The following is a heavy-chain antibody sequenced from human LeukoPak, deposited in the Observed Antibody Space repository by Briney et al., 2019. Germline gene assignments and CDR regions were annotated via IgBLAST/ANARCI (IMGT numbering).Heavy chain of an antibody. CDR1: GYTFTGYY. CDR2: INPNSGGT. V-gene: IGHV1-2*04. D-gene: IGHD4-17*01. CDR3: ARATVTTAYGMGV. Sequence: ASVKVSCKASGYTFTGYYMHWVRQAPGQGLEWMGWINPNSGGTNYAQKFQGWVTMTRDTSISRAYMELSRLRSDDTAVYYCARATVTTAYGMGVWGQGTTVTVSS. J-gene: IGHJ6*02.